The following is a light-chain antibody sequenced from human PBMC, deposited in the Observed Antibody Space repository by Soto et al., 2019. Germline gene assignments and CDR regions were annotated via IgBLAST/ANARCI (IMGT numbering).Light chain of an antibody. J-gene: IGKJ4*01. V-gene: IGKV3-15*01. CDR1: QGISNS. Sequence: EIVMTQSPATLSVSPGERATLSCRASQGISNSLAWYQQKPGQAPRLLIYGVSTRATGIPARFSGSGSGTEFTLTLSSLQSEAFAVYSCQQYNHWPSLPFAGGTKVDIK. CDR2: GVS. CDR3: QQYNHWPSLP.